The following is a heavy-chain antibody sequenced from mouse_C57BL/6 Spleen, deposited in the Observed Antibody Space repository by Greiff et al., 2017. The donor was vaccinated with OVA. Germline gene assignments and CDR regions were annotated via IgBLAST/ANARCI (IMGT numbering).Heavy chain of an antibody. CDR1: GYAFTNYL. CDR2: INPGSGGT. Sequence: QVHVKQSGAELVRPGTSVKVSCKASGYAFTNYLIEWVKQRPGQGLEWIGVINPGSGGTNYNEKFKGKATLTADKSSSTAYMQLSSLTSEDSAVYFCARSEDYPWFAYWGQGTLVTVSA. CDR3: ARSEDYPWFAY. D-gene: IGHD2-4*01. J-gene: IGHJ3*01. V-gene: IGHV1-54*01.